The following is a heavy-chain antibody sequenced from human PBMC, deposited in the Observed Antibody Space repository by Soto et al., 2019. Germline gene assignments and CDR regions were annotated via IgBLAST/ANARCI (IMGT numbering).Heavy chain of an antibody. V-gene: IGHV3-48*02. CDR2: ISSSSSTI. J-gene: IGHJ4*02. D-gene: IGHD3-22*01. CDR1: GFTFISYS. Sequence: RGSLRLSCAASGFTFISYSINFFRHSPFKGLEWVSYISSSSSTIYYADSVKGRFTISRDNAKNSLYLQMNSLRDEDTAVYYCARDIAWGYYDSSGYPPPFDYWGQGTLVTVSS. CDR3: ARDIAWGYYDSSGYPPPFDY.